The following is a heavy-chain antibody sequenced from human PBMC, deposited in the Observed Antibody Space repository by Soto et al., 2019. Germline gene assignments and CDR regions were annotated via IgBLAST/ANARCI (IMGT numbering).Heavy chain of an antibody. CDR2: ISGVGSTI. CDR3: TRVGYCSGGSCYSDYYYGMDV. V-gene: IGHV3-11*01. D-gene: IGHD2-15*01. Sequence: GGSLRLSCAASGFTFSDYYMSWIRQAPGKGLEWISYISGVGSTIYYADSVKGRFTISRDNAKNSLYLQMNSLTAEDTAVYYCTRVGYCSGGSCYSDYYYGMDVWGQGTTVTV. CDR1: GFTFSDYY. J-gene: IGHJ6*02.